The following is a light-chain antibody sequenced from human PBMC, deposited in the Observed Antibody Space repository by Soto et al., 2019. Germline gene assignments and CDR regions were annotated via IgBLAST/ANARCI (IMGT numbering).Light chain of an antibody. CDR1: SSDVGAFNY. Sequence: QSVLTQPAPVSGSPGQSIAISCTGTSSDVGAFNYVSWYQQHPGKAPKFMIFDVSSRPSGVSDRFSGSKSGNTASLTISGLQTEDEADYYCASYTTSSTYVFGTGTKVTVL. V-gene: IGLV2-14*03. J-gene: IGLJ1*01. CDR3: ASYTTSSTYV. CDR2: DVS.